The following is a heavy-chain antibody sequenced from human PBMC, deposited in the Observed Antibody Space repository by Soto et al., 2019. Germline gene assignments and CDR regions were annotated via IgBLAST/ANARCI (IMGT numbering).Heavy chain of an antibody. CDR1: GYTFTSYG. CDR3: AREPSYYDILTGYYSTWFDP. Sequence: ASVKVSCKASGYTFTSYGISWVRQAPGQGLEWMGWISAYNGNTDYAQKLQGRVTMTTDTSTSTAYMELRSLRSDDTAVYYCAREPSYYDILTGYYSTWFDPWGQGTLVTVSS. CDR2: ISAYNGNT. J-gene: IGHJ5*02. V-gene: IGHV1-18*01. D-gene: IGHD3-9*01.